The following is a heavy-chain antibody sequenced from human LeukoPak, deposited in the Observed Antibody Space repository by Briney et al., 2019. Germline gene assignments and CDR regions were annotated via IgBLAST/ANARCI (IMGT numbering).Heavy chain of an antibody. CDR3: ARGHCSGGSCHNWFDP. CDR2: IYYSGSN. Sequence: SETLSLTCTVSGGSISSGDYYWSWIRQPPGKGLEWIGYIYYSGSNYYNPSLKSRVTISVDTSKTQFSLKLSSVTAADTAVYYCARGHCSGGSCHNWFDPWGQGTLVTVSS. V-gene: IGHV4-30-4*08. J-gene: IGHJ5*02. CDR1: GGSISSGDYY. D-gene: IGHD2-15*01.